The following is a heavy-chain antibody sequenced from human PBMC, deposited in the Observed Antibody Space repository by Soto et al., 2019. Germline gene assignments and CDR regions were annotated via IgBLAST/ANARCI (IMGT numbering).Heavy chain of an antibody. V-gene: IGHV1-69*01. CDR1: GGTFSSYA. Sequence: QVQLVQSGAEVKKPGSSVQVSCKASGGTFSSYAISWVRQAPGQGLEWMGGIIPIFGTANYAQKFQGRVTITADESTSTAYMELSSLRSEDTAVYYCASGVYSSSSDYYYYGMDVWGQGTTVTVSS. D-gene: IGHD6-6*01. CDR2: IIPIFGTA. CDR3: ASGVYSSSSDYYYYGMDV. J-gene: IGHJ6*02.